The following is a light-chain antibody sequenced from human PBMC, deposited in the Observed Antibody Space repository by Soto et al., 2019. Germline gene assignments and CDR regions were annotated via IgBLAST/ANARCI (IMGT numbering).Light chain of an antibody. CDR2: GVS. CDR3: QQYDSSPRT. Sequence: EIVLTQSPATLSLSPGERATLSCWASQSVNRYLVWYQQKPGQAPRLLMYGVSSRATGIPDRFSGSGSGTDFTLTISRLEPEDFAVYYCQQYDSSPRTFGQGTKVDIK. J-gene: IGKJ1*01. CDR1: QSVNRY. V-gene: IGKV3-20*01.